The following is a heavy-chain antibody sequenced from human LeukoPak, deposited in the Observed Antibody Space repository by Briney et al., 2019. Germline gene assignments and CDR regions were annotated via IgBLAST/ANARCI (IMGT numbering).Heavy chain of an antibody. D-gene: IGHD1-26*01. CDR3: ARGRSGGDYYYMDV. Sequence: SETLSLPCSGSCGSISSRVYYWSWIRQRPRQGLESIGCTFYPGSTYSDPALDSRVTMSVDTSHNQLSLKLISLTAADTAVYYCARGRSGGDYYYMDVWGKGTTVTVSS. V-gene: IGHV4-31*03. J-gene: IGHJ6*03. CDR1: CGSISSRVYY. CDR2: TFYPGST.